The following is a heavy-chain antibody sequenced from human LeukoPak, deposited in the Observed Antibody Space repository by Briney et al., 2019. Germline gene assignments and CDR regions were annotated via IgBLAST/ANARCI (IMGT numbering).Heavy chain of an antibody. D-gene: IGHD2-2*01. CDR1: GYTFTSYD. J-gene: IGHJ5*02. Sequence: GASVKVSCKASGYTFTSYDINWVRQATGQGLEWMGWINPNSGGTNYAQKFQGRVTMTRDTSISTAYMELSRLRSDDTAVYYCARDRWPCSSTSCYRGNWFDPWGQGTLVTVSS. CDR2: INPNSGGT. CDR3: ARDRWPCSSTSCYRGNWFDP. V-gene: IGHV1-2*02.